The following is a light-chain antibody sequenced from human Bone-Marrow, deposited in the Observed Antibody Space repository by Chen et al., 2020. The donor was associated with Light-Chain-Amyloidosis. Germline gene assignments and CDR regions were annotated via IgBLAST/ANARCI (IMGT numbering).Light chain of an antibody. CDR1: SGHSNYV. J-gene: IGLJ2*01. CDR2: VNSDGSH. CDR3: QAVGTGYVV. V-gene: IGLV4-69*01. Sequence: QAVLTQSPSASASLGASVKLTCTLSSGHSNYVIAWHQQPPERGLRYLLKVNSDGSHSRGDGIPDRFSGARSGAERYLTISRRQSEDEADYYCQAVGTGYVVFGGGTKLTVL.